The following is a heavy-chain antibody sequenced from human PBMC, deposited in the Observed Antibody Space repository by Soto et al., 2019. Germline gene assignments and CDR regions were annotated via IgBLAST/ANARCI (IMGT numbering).Heavy chain of an antibody. CDR2: ISSDSDYT. CDR3: TKARAGQVTKGASFEY. J-gene: IGHJ4*02. D-gene: IGHD2-8*01. V-gene: IGHV3-21*02. Sequence: EVQLVESGGDLVKPGGSLRLSCEGSGFIFSSYTMNWVRQAPGKGLEWVSSISSDSDYTFHADSVKGRFTISRDNAKNSLYLQMNSLRAEDTAVYYCTKARAGQVTKGASFEYWGQGTLVTVSS. CDR1: GFIFSSYT.